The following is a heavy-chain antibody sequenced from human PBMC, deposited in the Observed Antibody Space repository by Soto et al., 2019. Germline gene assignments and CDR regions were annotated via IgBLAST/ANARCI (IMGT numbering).Heavy chain of an antibody. V-gene: IGHV4-34*01. CDR2: INHSGST. CDR1: GGSFSGYY. D-gene: IGHD5-18*01. J-gene: IGHJ6*02. Sequence: SETLSLTCAVYGGSFSGYYWSWIRQPPGKGLEWIGEINHSGSTNYNPSLKSRVTISVDTSKNQFSLKLSSVTAADTAVYYCARDRVQLWFHPPYYYYGMDVWGQGTTVTVSS. CDR3: ARDRVQLWFHPPYYYYGMDV.